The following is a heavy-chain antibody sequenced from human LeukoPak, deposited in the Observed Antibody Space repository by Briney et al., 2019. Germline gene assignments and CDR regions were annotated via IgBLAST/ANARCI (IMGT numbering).Heavy chain of an antibody. Sequence: GGSLRLSCAASGFTLTRYELNWVRLAPAKGLDGMSFISRTGNSIYYADSVKGRFTVSRDSAKNSLYLQMNSLRAEDTAVYYCARGPYSSNWYVDYWGQGTLVTVAS. D-gene: IGHD6-13*01. J-gene: IGHJ4*02. CDR2: ISRTGNSI. CDR3: ARGPYSSNWYVDY. CDR1: GFTLTRYE. V-gene: IGHV3-48*03.